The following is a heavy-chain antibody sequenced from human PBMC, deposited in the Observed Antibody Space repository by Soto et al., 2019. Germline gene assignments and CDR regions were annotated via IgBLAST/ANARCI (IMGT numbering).Heavy chain of an antibody. CDR1: GGSISSYY. J-gene: IGHJ4*02. Sequence: QLQLQESGPGLVKPSETLSLTCTVSGGSISSYYWGWIRRPPGKGLEWLGSIYYSGSTYYNQSLKSRVTISVDTSKNQFSLKLSSVTAADTAVYYCARRWGYSFDYWGQGTLVTVSS. CDR3: ARRWGYSFDY. V-gene: IGHV4-39*01. CDR2: IYYSGST. D-gene: IGHD7-27*01.